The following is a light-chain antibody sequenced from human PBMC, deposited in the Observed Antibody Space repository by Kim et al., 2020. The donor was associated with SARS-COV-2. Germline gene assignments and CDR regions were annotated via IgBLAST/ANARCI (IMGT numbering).Light chain of an antibody. V-gene: IGLV1-40*01. CDR3: QSYDSSLSGYV. Sequence: RVTISCNGSSSNIGAGYDVHWYQQLPGTAPKLLIYGNSNRPSGVPDRFSGSKSGTSASLAITGLQAEDEADYYCQSYDSSLSGYVFGTGTKVTVL. CDR2: GNS. J-gene: IGLJ1*01. CDR1: SSNIGAGYD.